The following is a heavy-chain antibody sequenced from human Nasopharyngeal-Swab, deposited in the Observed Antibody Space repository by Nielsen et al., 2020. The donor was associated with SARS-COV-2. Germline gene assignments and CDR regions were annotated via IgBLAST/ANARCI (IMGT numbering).Heavy chain of an antibody. D-gene: IGHD1-26*01. Sequence: SVKVSCKASGGTSSSYAISWVRQAPGQGLEWMGGIIPIFGTANYAQKFQGRVTITADESTSTAYMELSSLRSEDTAVYYCAVGATGYYYMDVWGKGTTVTVSS. CDR1: GGTSSSYA. J-gene: IGHJ6*03. CDR3: AVGATGYYYMDV. V-gene: IGHV1-69*13. CDR2: IIPIFGTA.